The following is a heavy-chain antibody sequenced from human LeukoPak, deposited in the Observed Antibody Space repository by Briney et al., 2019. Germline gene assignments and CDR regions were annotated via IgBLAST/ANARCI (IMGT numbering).Heavy chain of an antibody. D-gene: IGHD6-19*01. CDR2: IKQGGSDR. CDR1: GFTFSSYW. V-gene: IGHV3-7*03. CDR3: VRNLAVAGTCFDS. J-gene: IGHJ4*02. Sequence: PGGSLRLSCAASGFTFSSYWMSWVRQAPGTGLEWVANIKQGGSDRNYVTSVRGRFTISRDNAESSLFLQMNSLRAEDTAVYYCVRNLAVAGTCFDSWGQGTLVTVPS.